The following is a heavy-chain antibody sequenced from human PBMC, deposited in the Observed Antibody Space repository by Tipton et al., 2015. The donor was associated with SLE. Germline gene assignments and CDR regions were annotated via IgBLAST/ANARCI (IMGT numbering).Heavy chain of an antibody. Sequence: SLRLSCAASGFTFSSYDMHWVRQAPGKGLEWVAVISYDGSNKYYADSVKGRFTISRDNSKNTLYLQMNSLRVEDTAVYFCASELGQLAFDIWGQGTMVTVSS. V-gene: IGHV3-30*04. CDR2: ISYDGSNK. CDR3: ASELGQLAFDI. D-gene: IGHD7-27*01. J-gene: IGHJ3*02. CDR1: GFTFSSYD.